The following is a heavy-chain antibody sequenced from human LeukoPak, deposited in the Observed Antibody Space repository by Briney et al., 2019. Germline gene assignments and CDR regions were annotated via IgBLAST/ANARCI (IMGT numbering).Heavy chain of an antibody. J-gene: IGHJ4*02. Sequence: GGSLRLSCAASGFSFSNYGMHWVRQAPGKGLEWVAVIWYDGTNKYYADSVKGRFTISRDNSKNTLHLQMNSLRAEDTAVYYCARSVVEKSYYFDYWGQGTLVTVSS. CDR2: IWYDGTNK. CDR3: ARSVVEKSYYFDY. D-gene: IGHD2-15*01. V-gene: IGHV3-33*01. CDR1: GFSFSNYG.